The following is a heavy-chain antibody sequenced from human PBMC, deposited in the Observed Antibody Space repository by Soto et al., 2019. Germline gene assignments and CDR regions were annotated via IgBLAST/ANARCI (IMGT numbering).Heavy chain of an antibody. CDR2: INAGNGNT. V-gene: IGHV1-3*01. CDR1: GYTFTSYA. CDR3: ARGLAPYYFDY. D-gene: IGHD6-19*01. Sequence: QVQLVQSGAEVKKPGASVKVSCKASGYTFTSYAMHWVRQAPGQRLEWMGWINAGNGNTKYSQKFQARVTITRDTSASTAYMELSSLRSEDTAVYYCARGLAPYYFDYWGQGNLVTVSS. J-gene: IGHJ4*02.